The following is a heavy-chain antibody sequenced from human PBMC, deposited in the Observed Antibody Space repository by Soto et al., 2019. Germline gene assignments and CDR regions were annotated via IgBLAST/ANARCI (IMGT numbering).Heavy chain of an antibody. CDR1: GGSFSDFY. CDR3: ARNEIRLFEWFPTPIFDY. D-gene: IGHD3-3*01. Sequence: SETLSLTCAVSGGSFSDFYWSWIRQPPGKGLEWIGEINHGGSTNYNPSLKSRVTISVDTSKNRFSLKLSSVTAADTAVYYCARNEIRLFEWFPTPIFDYWGQGTLVTVSS. J-gene: IGHJ4*02. V-gene: IGHV4-34*01. CDR2: INHGGST.